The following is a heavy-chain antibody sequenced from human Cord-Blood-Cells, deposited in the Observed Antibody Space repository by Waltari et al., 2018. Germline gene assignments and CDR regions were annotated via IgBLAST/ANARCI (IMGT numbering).Heavy chain of an antibody. D-gene: IGHD1-26*01. J-gene: IGHJ4*02. CDR1: VGSFSGDS. V-gene: IGHV4-34*01. CDR3: ARRSGSYFDY. Sequence: VQLQQWGAGLLTPSATLSLTCAVDVGSFSGDSWSWIRQPPGKGLEWIWEINHSGSTNYNPSLKSRVTISVDTSKNQFSLKLSSVTAADTAVYYCARRSGSYFDYWGQGTLVTVSS. CDR2: INHSGST.